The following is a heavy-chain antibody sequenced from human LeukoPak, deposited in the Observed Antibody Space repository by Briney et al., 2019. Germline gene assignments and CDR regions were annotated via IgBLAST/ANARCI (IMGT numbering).Heavy chain of an antibody. J-gene: IGHJ4*02. CDR2: ISGSGGGT. CDR3: AKKEGSSGWVDY. V-gene: IGHV3-23*01. Sequence: TGGSLRLSCAASGYTFSSYAMNWVRQAPGEGLEWVSVISGSGGGTDYADSVKGGFTISKDNSKNTLYLQMNSLRAEDTAVYYCAKKEGSSGWVDYWGRGTLVTVSS. CDR1: GYTFSSYA. D-gene: IGHD6-19*01.